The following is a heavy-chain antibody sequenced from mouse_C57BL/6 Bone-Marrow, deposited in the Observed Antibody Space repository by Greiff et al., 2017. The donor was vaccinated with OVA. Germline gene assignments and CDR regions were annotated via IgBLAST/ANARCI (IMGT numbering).Heavy chain of an antibody. Sequence: DVMLVESGGDLVKPGGSLKLSCAASGFTFSSYGMSWVRQTPDKRLEWVATISSGGSYTYYPDSVKGRFTISRDNAKNTLYLQRSSLKSEDTAMYYCARGIAYWGQGTLVTVSA. CDR1: GFTFSSYG. V-gene: IGHV5-6*02. CDR3: ARGIAY. CDR2: ISSGGSYT. J-gene: IGHJ3*01.